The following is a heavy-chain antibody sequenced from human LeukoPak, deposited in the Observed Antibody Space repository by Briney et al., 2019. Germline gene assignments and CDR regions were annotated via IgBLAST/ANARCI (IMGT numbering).Heavy chain of an antibody. CDR1: GGSISSYY. D-gene: IGHD3-10*01. CDR2: IYSSGST. V-gene: IGHV4-59*01. J-gene: IGHJ6*04. CDR3: ARGGRGSGTYYPSHLYYYYGMDV. Sequence: SQTLSLTCTVSGGSISSYYWSWIRQLPGNGLGWIGYIYSSGSTTYNPSLKSRVPISVDTSKHQFSLKLTSVTAADTALYFCARGGRGSGTYYPSHLYYYYGMDVWGKGTTVSVSS.